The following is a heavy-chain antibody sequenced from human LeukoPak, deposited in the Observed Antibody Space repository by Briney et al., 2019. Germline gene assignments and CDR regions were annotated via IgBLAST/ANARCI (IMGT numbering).Heavy chain of an antibody. CDR3: ARHRWTDLAYFDYMDV. J-gene: IGHJ6*03. V-gene: IGHV5-51*01. CDR1: GYNFATYW. D-gene: IGHD3/OR15-3a*01. CDR2: IFPADSET. Sequence: GESLKISCKASGYNFATYWIAWVRQMPGKGLEWVAIIFPADSETKYSPSFRGQVTISADKSISTAYLQWGSLKASGTAMYYCARHRWTDLAYFDYMDVWGKGTTITVSS.